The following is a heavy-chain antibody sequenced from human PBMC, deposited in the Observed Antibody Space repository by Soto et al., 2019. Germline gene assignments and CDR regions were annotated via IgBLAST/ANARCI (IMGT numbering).Heavy chain of an antibody. D-gene: IGHD3-9*01. CDR2: IIPIFGTA. V-gene: IGHV1-69*01. Sequence: QVQLVQSGAEVKKPGSSVKVSCKASGGTFSSYAISWVRQAPGQGLEWMGGIIPIFGTANYAQKFQGRVTITADESTRTAYMELSSLRSEDTAVYCCARVNYDIYYYYYYGMDVWGQGTTVTVSS. CDR1: GGTFSSYA. J-gene: IGHJ6*02. CDR3: ARVNYDIYYYYYYGMDV.